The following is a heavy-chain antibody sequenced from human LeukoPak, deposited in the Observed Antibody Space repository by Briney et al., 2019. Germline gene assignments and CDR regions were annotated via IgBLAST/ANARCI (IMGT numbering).Heavy chain of an antibody. CDR3: ARSLSLNDAFDI. CDR2: ISAYNGNT. J-gene: IGHJ3*02. Sequence: ASVKVSCKASGYTFTSYGISWVRQAPGQGLEWMGWISAYNGNTNYAQKFQGRVTITADESTSTAYMELSSLRSEDTAVYYCARSLSLNDAFDIWGQGTMVTVSS. CDR1: GYTFTSYG. V-gene: IGHV1-18*01. D-gene: IGHD3-22*01.